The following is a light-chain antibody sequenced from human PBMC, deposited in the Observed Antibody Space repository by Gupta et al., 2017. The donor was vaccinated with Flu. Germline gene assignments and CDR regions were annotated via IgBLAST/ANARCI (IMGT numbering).Light chain of an antibody. CDR1: SSDVGGYNY. Sequence: QSALTQPASVSGSPGQSITISCTGTSSDVGGYNYVSWYQQHPRKAPKLMIYEVSNRPSGVSKRFSGSKSGNTASLTISGLQAEDEADYYCSSYTSSSTLVVFGGGTKLTVL. V-gene: IGLV2-14*01. J-gene: IGLJ2*01. CDR3: SSYTSSSTLVV. CDR2: EVS.